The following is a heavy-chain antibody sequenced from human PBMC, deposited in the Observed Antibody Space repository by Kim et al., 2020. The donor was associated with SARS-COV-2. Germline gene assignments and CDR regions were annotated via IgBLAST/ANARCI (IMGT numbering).Heavy chain of an antibody. D-gene: IGHD1-26*01. V-gene: IGHV4-4*09. CDR3: AGTARGANFDY. J-gene: IGHJ4*02. Sequence: NSNPSLRSRVTISVNTSKNPFALKLSSGTAADTAVYYCAGTARGANFDYWGRGALVTVSS.